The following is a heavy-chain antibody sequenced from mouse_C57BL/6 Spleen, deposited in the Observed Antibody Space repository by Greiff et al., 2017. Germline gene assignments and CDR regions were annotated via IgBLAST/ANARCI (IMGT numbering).Heavy chain of an antibody. D-gene: IGHD2-1*01. V-gene: IGHV1-55*01. Sequence: QVQLKQPGAELVKPGASVKMSCKASGYTFTSYWITWVKQRPGQGLEWIGDIYPGSGSTNYNEKFKSKATLTVDTSSSTAYMQLSSLTSEDSAVYYCARLGGNYEDYAMDYWGQGTSVTVSS. CDR2: IYPGSGST. CDR1: GYTFTSYW. CDR3: ARLGGNYEDYAMDY. J-gene: IGHJ4*01.